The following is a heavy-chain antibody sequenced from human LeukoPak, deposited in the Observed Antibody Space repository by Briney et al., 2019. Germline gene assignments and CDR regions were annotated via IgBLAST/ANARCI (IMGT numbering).Heavy chain of an antibody. V-gene: IGHV3-66*02. CDR3: ARDVMVRGVIVPGYMDV. CDR1: GFTVSSNY. D-gene: IGHD3-10*01. CDR2: IYSGGST. J-gene: IGHJ6*03. Sequence: PGGSLRLSCAASGFTVSSNYMSWVRQAPGKGQEWVSVIYSGGSTYYADSVKGRFTISRDNSKNTLYLQMNSLRAEDTAVYYCARDVMVRGVIVPGYMDVWGKGTAVTVSS.